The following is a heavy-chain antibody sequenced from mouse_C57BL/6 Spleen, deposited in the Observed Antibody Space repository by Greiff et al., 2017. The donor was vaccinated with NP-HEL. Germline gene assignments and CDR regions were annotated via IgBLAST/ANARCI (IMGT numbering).Heavy chain of an antibody. J-gene: IGHJ4*01. V-gene: IGHV1-42*01. D-gene: IGHD2-1*01. Sequence: VQLKESGPELVKPGASVKISCKASGYSFTGYYMNWVKQSPEKSLEWIGEINPSTGGTTYNQKFKAKATLTVDKSSSTAYMQLKRLTSEDSAVYYCARGVYGKDAMDYWGQGTSVTVSS. CDR1: GYSFTGYY. CDR3: ARGVYGKDAMDY. CDR2: INPSTGGT.